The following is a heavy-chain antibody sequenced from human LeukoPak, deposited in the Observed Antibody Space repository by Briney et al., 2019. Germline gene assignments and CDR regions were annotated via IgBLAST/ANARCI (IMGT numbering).Heavy chain of an antibody. Sequence: GGSLRLSCTASGFTFSDYAIHWVRQAPGKGLEWVAVISYDGSNKYHADSVKGRFTISRDNSKNTLYLQMNSLRAEDTALYYCVRTDCSGGSCYPNFDYWGQGTLVTVSS. D-gene: IGHD2-15*01. CDR2: ISYDGSNK. J-gene: IGHJ4*02. CDR3: VRTDCSGGSCYPNFDY. CDR1: GFTFSDYA. V-gene: IGHV3-30*04.